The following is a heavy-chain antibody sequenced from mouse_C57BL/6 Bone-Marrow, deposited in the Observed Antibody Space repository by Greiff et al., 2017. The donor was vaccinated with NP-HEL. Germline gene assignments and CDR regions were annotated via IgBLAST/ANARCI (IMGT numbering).Heavy chain of an antibody. CDR3: ATYDYDG. CDR2: IYPGDGDT. CDR1: GYAFSSSW. V-gene: IGHV1-82*01. J-gene: IGHJ2*01. D-gene: IGHD2-4*01. Sequence: VKLMESGPELVKPGASVKISCKASGYAFSSSWMNWVKQRPGKGLEWIGRIYPGDGDTNYNGKFKGKATLTADKSSSTAYMQLSSLTSEDSAVYFCATYDYDGWGQGTTLTVSS.